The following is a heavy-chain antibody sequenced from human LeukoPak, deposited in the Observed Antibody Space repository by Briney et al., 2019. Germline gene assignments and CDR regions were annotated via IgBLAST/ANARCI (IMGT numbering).Heavy chain of an antibody. J-gene: IGHJ4*02. Sequence: SQTLSLTCAISGDSVSSNSAAWNWIRQSPSRGLEWLGRTYYRSKWYYDYAVSVKSRITINPDTSKNQFSLQLNSVTTADTAMYYCARGSRRHYDGSGYYFGEFDYWGQGILVTVSS. V-gene: IGHV6-1*01. D-gene: IGHD3-22*01. CDR3: ARGSRRHYDGSGYYFGEFDY. CDR1: GDSVSSNSAA. CDR2: TYYRSKWYY.